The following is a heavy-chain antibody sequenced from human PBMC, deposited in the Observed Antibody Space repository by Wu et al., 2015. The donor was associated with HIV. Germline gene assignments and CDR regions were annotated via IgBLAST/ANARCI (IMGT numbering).Heavy chain of an antibody. CDR3: ARGESIVPAAPRRDYFDY. D-gene: IGHD2-2*01. J-gene: IGHJ4*02. V-gene: IGHV1-69*12. CDR1: GGTFSSYA. CDR2: IIPIFGTA. Sequence: QVQLVQSGAEVKKPGSSVKVSCKASGGTFSSYAISWVRQAPGQGLEWMGGIIPIFGTANYAQKFQGRVTITADESTSTAYMELSSLRSEDTAVYYCARGESIVPAAPRRDYFDYWGQGTLVTVSS.